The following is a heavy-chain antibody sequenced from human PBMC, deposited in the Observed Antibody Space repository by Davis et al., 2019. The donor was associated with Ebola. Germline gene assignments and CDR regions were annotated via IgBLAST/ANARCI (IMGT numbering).Heavy chain of an antibody. V-gene: IGHV4-59*08. D-gene: IGHD3-16*01. CDR1: GGSISSYY. CDR3: ARLHEGD. CDR2: IYDSGST. Sequence: SETLSLTCTVSGGSISSYYWSWIRQPPGKGLEWIGSIYDSGSTYHNPSLKSRVTISVDTSKNQFSLNLSSVTAADTAVYYCARLHEGDWGQGTMVTVSS. J-gene: IGHJ3*01.